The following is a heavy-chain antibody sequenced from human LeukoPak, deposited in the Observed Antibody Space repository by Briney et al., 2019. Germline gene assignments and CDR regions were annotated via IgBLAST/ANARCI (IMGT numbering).Heavy chain of an antibody. CDR2: INWNGGST. CDR3: ARPMYYNGSGSNFDY. V-gene: IGHV3-20*04. D-gene: IGHD3-10*01. CDR1: GFTFDDYG. J-gene: IGHJ4*02. Sequence: GGSLRLSCAASGFTFDDYGMSWVRQVPGKGLEWVSGINWNGGSTGYADSVEGRFTISRDNAKNSLYLQMNSLRAEDTALYYCARPMYYNGSGSNFDYWGQGTLVTVSS.